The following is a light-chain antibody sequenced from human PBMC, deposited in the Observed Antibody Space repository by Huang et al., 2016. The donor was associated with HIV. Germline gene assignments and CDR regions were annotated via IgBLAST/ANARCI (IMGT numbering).Light chain of an antibody. CDR2: SAS. V-gene: IGKV3-15*01. CDR1: PSVGTN. CDR3: QQYNNWAPLT. J-gene: IGKJ4*01. Sequence: VLTQSPGTLSVSPGERAIVSCRASPSVGTNLAWYQHKIGKAPSLLIFSASTRAIGIPDRFSGSGSGTEFTLTITSLQSEDSALYYCQQYNNWAPLTFGGGTKVEIK.